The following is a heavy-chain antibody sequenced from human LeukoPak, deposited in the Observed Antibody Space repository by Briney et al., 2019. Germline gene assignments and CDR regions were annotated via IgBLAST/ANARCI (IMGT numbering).Heavy chain of an antibody. CDR1: GFTFNKYW. CDR3: ARVMGRYCSSNSCYVDY. J-gene: IGHJ4*02. CDR2: ISYDGSNK. Sequence: GGSLRLSCAASGFTFNKYWMSWVRQAPGKGLEWVAVISYDGSNKYYADSVKGRFTISRDNSKNTLYLQMNSLRAEDTAVYYCARVMGRYCSSNSCYVDYWGQGTLVTVSS. D-gene: IGHD2-2*01. V-gene: IGHV3-30*03.